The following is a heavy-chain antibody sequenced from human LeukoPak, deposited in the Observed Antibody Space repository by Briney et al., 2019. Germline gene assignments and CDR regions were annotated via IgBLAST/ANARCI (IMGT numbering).Heavy chain of an antibody. V-gene: IGHV1-69*13. D-gene: IGHD5-24*01. J-gene: IGHJ4*02. CDR2: IIPIFGTA. CDR3: ARVVEMATELYYFDY. Sequence: SVKVSCKASGGTFSSYAISWVRQAPGQGLEWMGGIIPIFGTANYAQKFQGRVTITADESTSTAYMELSRLRSEDTAVYYCARVVEMATELYYFDYWGQGTLVTVSS. CDR1: GGTFSSYA.